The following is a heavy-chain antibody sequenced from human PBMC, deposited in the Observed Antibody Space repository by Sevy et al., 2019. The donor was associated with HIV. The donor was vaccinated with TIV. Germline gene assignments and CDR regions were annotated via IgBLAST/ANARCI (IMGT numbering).Heavy chain of an antibody. CDR1: GYSFTSYW. J-gene: IGHJ3*02. CDR2: IYPGDSDT. CDR3: ARHWPGEDIVVEVAALAFDM. D-gene: IGHD2-15*01. V-gene: IGHV5-51*01. Sequence: GESLKISCKGSGYSFTSYWIGWVRQMPGKGLEWMGIIYPGDSDTRYSPSFQGQVTIPADKSISPAYLQWSSLKASDTAMYYCARHWPGEDIVVEVAALAFDMWGQGTMVTVSS.